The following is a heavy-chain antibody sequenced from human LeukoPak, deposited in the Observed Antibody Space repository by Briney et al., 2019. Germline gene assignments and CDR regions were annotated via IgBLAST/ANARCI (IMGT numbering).Heavy chain of an antibody. Sequence: SETLSLTCTVSGGSISSGGYYWSWIRQHPGKGLEWIGYIYYSGSTYYNPSLKSRVTLSVDTSKNQFSLRLSSVTAADTAVYYCARIQTQYFFDYWGQGTLVTVSS. V-gene: IGHV4-31*03. J-gene: IGHJ4*02. D-gene: IGHD5-18*01. CDR1: GGSISSGGYY. CDR2: IYYSGST. CDR3: ARIQTQYFFDY.